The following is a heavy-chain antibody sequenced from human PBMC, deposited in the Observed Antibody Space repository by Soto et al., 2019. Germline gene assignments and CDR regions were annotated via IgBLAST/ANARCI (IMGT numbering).Heavy chain of an antibody. CDR1: GFSLGPYG. J-gene: IGHJ4*02. V-gene: IGHV3-23*01. CDR3: ARWNGFGDS. D-gene: IGHD1-1*01. Sequence: QLLQSGGGLVQPGGSLRLSCAVSGFSLGPYGVTWVRQTPEKGLEWVTGFSGGSGAIFDADSVRGRFTISRDSSTAYLQMNNLRPEDTAVYFCARWNGFGDSWGQGSLVTVSS. CDR2: FSGGSGAI.